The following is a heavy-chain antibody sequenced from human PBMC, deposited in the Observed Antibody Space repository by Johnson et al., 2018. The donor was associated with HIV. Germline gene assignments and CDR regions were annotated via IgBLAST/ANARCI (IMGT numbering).Heavy chain of an antibody. V-gene: IGHV3-7*03. D-gene: IGHD2-8*01. CDR3: TTARTYF. Sequence: EQLVESGGDLVQPGGSLRLSCVSSGFDFSSYWMNWVRQAPGKGLEWVANIKEDGSEQYYVDSVKGRFTISRDNAKNTLYLQMNSPKTEDTAVYYCTTARTYFWGQGTMVTVSS. CDR1: GFDFSSYW. CDR2: IKEDGSEQ. J-gene: IGHJ3*01.